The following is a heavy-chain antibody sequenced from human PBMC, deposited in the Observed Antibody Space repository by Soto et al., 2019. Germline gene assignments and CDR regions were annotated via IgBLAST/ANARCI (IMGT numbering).Heavy chain of an antibody. J-gene: IGHJ4*02. CDR3: ARERGRLRFLVWLSYPDY. CDR2: ISSSSSTI. CDR1: GFTFSSYS. Sequence: EVQLVESGGGLVQPGGSLRLSCAASGFTFSSYSMNWVRQAPGKGLEWVSYISSSSSTIYYADSVKGRFTISRDNAKNSLYLQMNSLRAEDTAVYYCARERGRLRFLVWLSYPDYWGQGTLVTVSS. V-gene: IGHV3-48*01. D-gene: IGHD3-3*01.